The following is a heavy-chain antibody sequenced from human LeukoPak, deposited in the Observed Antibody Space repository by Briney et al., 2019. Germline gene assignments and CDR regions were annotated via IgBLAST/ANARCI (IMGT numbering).Heavy chain of an antibody. V-gene: IGHV4-4*02. CDR3: ARYRGASGYHFDY. Sequence: PSGTLSLTCAVSGGSISSSNWWSWVRQPPGKGLEWIGEIYRSGSTNYNPSLKSRATISLDKSKNQFSLRLSSVTAADTAVYYCARYRGASGYHFDYWGQGTLVTVSS. CDR2: IYRSGST. D-gene: IGHD5-12*01. J-gene: IGHJ4*02. CDR1: GGSISSSNW.